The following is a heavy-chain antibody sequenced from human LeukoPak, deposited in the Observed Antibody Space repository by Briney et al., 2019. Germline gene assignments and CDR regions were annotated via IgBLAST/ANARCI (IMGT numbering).Heavy chain of an antibody. CDR2: ISPSGDIT. CDR1: EFHFSTHG. D-gene: IGHD3/OR15-3a*01. V-gene: IGHV3-23*01. Sequence: GGTLRLSCAASEFHFSTHGMNWVRQAPGKGLEWVSGISPSGDITYYADSVMGRFTISRDNRKSTVSLQMNSLRTEDTALYYCVRDLDWGAFDVWGQGTMVTVSS. J-gene: IGHJ3*01. CDR3: VRDLDWGAFDV.